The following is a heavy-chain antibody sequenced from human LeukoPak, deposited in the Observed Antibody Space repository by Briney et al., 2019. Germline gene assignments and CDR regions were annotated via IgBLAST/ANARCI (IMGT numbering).Heavy chain of an antibody. V-gene: IGHV1-69*02. CDR1: GGTFSSYT. D-gene: IGHD6-13*01. CDR3: ARYLRGASSSSDY. J-gene: IGHJ4*02. CDR2: IIPILGIA. Sequence: SVKVSCKASGGTFSSYTISWVRQAPGQGLEWMGRIIPILGIANYAQKFQGRVTITADKSTSTAYMELSSLRSEDTAVYYCARYLRGASSSSDYWGQGTLVTVSS.